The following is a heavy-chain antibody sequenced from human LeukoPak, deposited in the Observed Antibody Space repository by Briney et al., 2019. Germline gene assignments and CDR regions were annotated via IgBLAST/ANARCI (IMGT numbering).Heavy chain of an antibody. V-gene: IGHV4-34*01. D-gene: IGHD4-11*01. CDR2: INHSGST. J-gene: IGHJ5*02. CDR1: GGSFSGYY. CDR3: ARGDKYSKSWFDP. Sequence: SETLSLTCAVYGGSFSGYYWSWIRQPPGKGLEWIGEINHSGSTNYNPSLKSRVTMSVDTSKNQFSLKLSSVTAADTAVYYCARGDKYSKSWFDPWGQGTLVTVSS.